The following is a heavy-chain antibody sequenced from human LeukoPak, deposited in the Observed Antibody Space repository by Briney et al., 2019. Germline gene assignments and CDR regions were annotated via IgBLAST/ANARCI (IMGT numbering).Heavy chain of an antibody. CDR3: ARGRGFGSGTYLDY. CDR2: ISGDVIFT. J-gene: IGHJ4*02. D-gene: IGHD3-10*01. V-gene: IGHV3-43*02. CDR1: GFTFDEYA. Sequence: GGSLRLSGAAAGFTFDEYAMQWGRQAPGKGLELVSLISGDVIFTSHADSVRGRFTICRDNSKNSLYLQMNSLRTEDTALYYCARGRGFGSGTYLDYWGQGTLVTVSS.